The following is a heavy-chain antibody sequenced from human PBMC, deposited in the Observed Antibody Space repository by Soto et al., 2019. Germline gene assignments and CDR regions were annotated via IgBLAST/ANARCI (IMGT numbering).Heavy chain of an antibody. J-gene: IGHJ5*02. CDR1: GYSFTKYW. CDR3: ARHNRYSSTWFEGWFDP. Sequence: GESLKISCQGSGYSFTKYWVGWVRQIPGRGLEWMGIIHPGDSDTRYSPFFQGQVTISADKSISTAYLQWSSLKASDTAMYYCARHNRYSSTWFEGWFDPWGQGTLVTVSS. CDR2: IHPGDSDT. D-gene: IGHD6-13*01. V-gene: IGHV5-51*01.